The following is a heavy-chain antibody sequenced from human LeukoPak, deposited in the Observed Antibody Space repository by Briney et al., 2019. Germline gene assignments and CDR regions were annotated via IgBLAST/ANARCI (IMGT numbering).Heavy chain of an antibody. V-gene: IGHV3-7*03. D-gene: IGHD6-19*01. CDR3: ATGAGCGY. Sequence: PGGSLRLSCAASGFTFSSYWMTWVRQAPGKGLEWVANIKQDGSERNYVDSVKGRFTISRDNAKNSLYLQMNTLRDEDTAVYYCATGAGCGYWGQGTLVIVSS. CDR2: IKQDGSER. CDR1: GFTFSSYW. J-gene: IGHJ4*02.